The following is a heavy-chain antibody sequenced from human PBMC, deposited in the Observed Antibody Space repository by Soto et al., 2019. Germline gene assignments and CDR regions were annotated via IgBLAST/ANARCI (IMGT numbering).Heavy chain of an antibody. D-gene: IGHD6-13*01. CDR2: ISSSSSYI. CDR1: GFTFSSYS. J-gene: IGHJ4*02. Sequence: PGGSLRLSCAASGFTFSSYSMNWVRQAPGKGLEWVSSISSSSSYIYYADSVEGRFTISRDNAKNSLYLQMNSLRAEDTAVYYCARPLSSSPVGLDYWGQGTLVTVSS. V-gene: IGHV3-21*01. CDR3: ARPLSSSPVGLDY.